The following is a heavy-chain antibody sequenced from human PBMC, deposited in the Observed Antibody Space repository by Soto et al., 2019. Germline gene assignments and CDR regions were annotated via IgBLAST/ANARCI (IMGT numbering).Heavy chain of an antibody. CDR1: GFTFSSYA. Sequence: QVQLVESGGGVVQPGRSLRLSCAASGFTFSSYAMHWVRQAPGKGLEWVAVISYDGSNKYYADSVKGRFTISRDNSKNTLYLQMNSLRAEDTAVYYCARGDSCYDSNYYYGMDVWGQGTTVTVSS. V-gene: IGHV3-30-3*01. D-gene: IGHD5-12*01. CDR3: ARGDSCYDSNYYYGMDV. J-gene: IGHJ6*02. CDR2: ISYDGSNK.